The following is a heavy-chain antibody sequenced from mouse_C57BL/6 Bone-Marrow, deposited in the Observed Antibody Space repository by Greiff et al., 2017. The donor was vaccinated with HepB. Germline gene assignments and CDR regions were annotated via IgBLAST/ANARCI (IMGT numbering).Heavy chain of an antibody. D-gene: IGHD2-5*01. CDR1: GYTFTSYW. CDR2: IYPGNSDT. V-gene: IGHV1-5*01. J-gene: IGHJ3*01. Sequence: VQLQQSGTVLARPGASVKMSCKTSGYTFTSYWIHWVKQRPGQGLEWIGAIYPGNSDTSYNQKFKGKAKLTAVTSASTAYMELSSLTNEDSAVYYCTRSYYSKRGTFAYWGQGTLVTVSA. CDR3: TRSYYSKRGTFAY.